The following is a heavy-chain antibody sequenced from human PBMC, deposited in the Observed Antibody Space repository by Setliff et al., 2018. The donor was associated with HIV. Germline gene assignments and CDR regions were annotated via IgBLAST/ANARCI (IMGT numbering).Heavy chain of an antibody. CDR1: GFSFISSA. CDR2: IVVDSGNT. J-gene: IGHJ3*02. Sequence: SVKVSCKASGFSFISSAMQWVRQARGQRLEWIGWIVVDSGNTNYAQKFQERVTITRDMSTSTAYMELSSLRSEDTAVYYCAALYYDSSGYYPGAFDIRGQGTMVTVSS. CDR3: AALYYDSSGYYPGAFDI. D-gene: IGHD3-22*01. V-gene: IGHV1-58*02.